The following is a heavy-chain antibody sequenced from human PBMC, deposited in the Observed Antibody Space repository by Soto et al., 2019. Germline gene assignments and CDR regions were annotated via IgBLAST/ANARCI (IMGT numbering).Heavy chain of an antibody. Sequence: ASVKVSCKASGYTFNGNYLHWVRQAPGQRPEWMGWINPKSSGTNFPQRFLGRVTMTRDTSLSTAYMELNRLTSDDTAVYYCARGERGVPTAAYFYGLDVWGQGTTVTVSS. D-gene: IGHD1-1*01. CDR3: ARGERGVPTAAYFYGLDV. CDR2: INPKSSGT. V-gene: IGHV1-2*02. CDR1: GYTFNGNY. J-gene: IGHJ6*02.